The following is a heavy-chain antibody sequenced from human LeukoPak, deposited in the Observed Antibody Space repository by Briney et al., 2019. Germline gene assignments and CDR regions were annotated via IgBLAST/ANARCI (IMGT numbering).Heavy chain of an antibody. Sequence: SETLSFTCTVCGGSMGSHYWSWIRQPPGKGLEWMGYIYYSGSTNYNPSLKSRVTISVDTSKNQFSLKLSSVTAADTAVYYCARGVVTIFDYWGQGTLVTVSS. CDR1: GGSMGSHY. CDR3: ARGVVTIFDY. CDR2: IYYSGST. D-gene: IGHD2-15*01. V-gene: IGHV4-59*11. J-gene: IGHJ4*02.